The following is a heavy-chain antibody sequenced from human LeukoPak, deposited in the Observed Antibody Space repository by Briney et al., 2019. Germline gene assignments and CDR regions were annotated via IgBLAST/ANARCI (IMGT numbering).Heavy chain of an antibody. D-gene: IGHD2-2*01. Sequence: SETLSLTCTVSGDSIGSNSYYWIWIRQPPGKGLEWIGSVYYSGSTYYNPSLKSRVTISIDTSKNQFSLKLNSVTAADTAVYYCARHGFVVIPAAFDYWGQGTLVTVSS. CDR2: VYYSGST. CDR1: GDSIGSNSYY. J-gene: IGHJ4*02. CDR3: ARHGFVVIPAAFDY. V-gene: IGHV4-39*01.